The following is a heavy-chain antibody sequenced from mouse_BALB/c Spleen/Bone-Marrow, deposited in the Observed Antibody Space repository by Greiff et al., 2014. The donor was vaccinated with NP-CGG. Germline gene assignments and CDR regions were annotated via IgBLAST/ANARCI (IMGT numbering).Heavy chain of an antibody. Sequence: EVQLQQSGAELVKPGASVKMSCTASGFNFNSYCMHWVKQRPGQGLEWIGRIDPANGNTKYDQKFQGKATLTADTSSNTAYLQLSSLTSEDTADYYGARWEYCAMDYWGQGTSVTVSS. J-gene: IGHJ4*01. CDR2: IDPANGNT. CDR3: ARWEYCAMDY. D-gene: IGHD4-1*01. V-gene: IGHV14-3*02. CDR1: GFNFNSYC.